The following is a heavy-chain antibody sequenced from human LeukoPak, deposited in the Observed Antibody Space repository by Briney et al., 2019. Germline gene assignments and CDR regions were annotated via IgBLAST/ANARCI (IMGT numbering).Heavy chain of an antibody. CDR3: AKTPMTNGWYYFDY. D-gene: IGHD6-19*01. CDR1: GDSVSSNSAA. CDR2: TYYRSKWYN. Sequence: SQTLSLTCAISGDSVSSNSAAWNWIRQSPSRGLEWLGRTYYRSKWYNDYAVSVKSRITINPDTSKNQFSLQLNSVTPEDTAVYFCAKTPMTNGWYYFDYWGQGSLVTVSS. J-gene: IGHJ4*02. V-gene: IGHV6-1*01.